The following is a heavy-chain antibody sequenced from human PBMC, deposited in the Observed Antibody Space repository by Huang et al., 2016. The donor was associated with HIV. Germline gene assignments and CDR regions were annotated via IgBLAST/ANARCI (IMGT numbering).Heavy chain of an antibody. CDR3: ARLWSRDGYNWDY. CDR1: GYIFNDYP. Sequence: QVQLVQSGAEVKKPGASVKVSCKASGYIFNDYPISWVRPAPGQGREWMGWINPYNGNTRYVQKFQGRVTMTTDTSTSTAYMELRSLRSDDTALYYCARLWSRDGYNWDYWGQGTLVTVPS. CDR2: INPYNGNT. J-gene: IGHJ4*02. V-gene: IGHV1-18*01. D-gene: IGHD5-12*01.